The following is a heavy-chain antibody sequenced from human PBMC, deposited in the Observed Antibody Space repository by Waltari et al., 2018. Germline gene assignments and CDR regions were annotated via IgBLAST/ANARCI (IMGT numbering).Heavy chain of an antibody. CDR3: ARSPVWGFAY. V-gene: IGHV1-8*03. D-gene: IGHD3-16*01. CDR2: LNPNSSTT. CDR1: GYTFTSHD. Sequence: QVQLVQSGAEVKKPVASVKVSCKASGYTFTSHDINWVRQATGQGLEWMGWLNPNSSTTGYAQRYQARVTITRNTSVGTAYIELSSLRSEGTAVYYCARSPVWGFAYWAQRTLVTVSS. J-gene: IGHJ4*02.